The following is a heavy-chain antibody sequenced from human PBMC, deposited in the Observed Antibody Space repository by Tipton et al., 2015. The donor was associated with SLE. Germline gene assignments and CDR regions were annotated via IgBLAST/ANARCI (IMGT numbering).Heavy chain of an antibody. CDR2: ISTGSRYR. J-gene: IGHJ6*02. D-gene: IGHD6-13*01. CDR3: ARDLSAALDF. V-gene: IGHV3-21*03. CDR1: GFTFNNYW. Sequence: SLRLSCVASGFTFNNYWMHWVRQAPGKGLEWVSSISTGSRYRNYADSVKGRFTISRDTAKNSLYLHMNNLRAEDTAVYYCARDLSAALDFWGQGTTVTVSS.